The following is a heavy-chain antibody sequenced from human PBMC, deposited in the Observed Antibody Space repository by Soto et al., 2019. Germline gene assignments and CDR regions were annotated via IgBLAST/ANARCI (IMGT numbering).Heavy chain of an antibody. J-gene: IGHJ6*03. Sequence: GGSLRLSCAASGFTFSSYAMSWVRQAPGKGLEWVSAISGSGGSTYYADSVKGRFTISRDNSKNTRYLQMNSLRAEDTAVYYCAKGNKVVLRFLEWLPGYMDVWGKGTTVTVSS. CDR2: ISGSGGST. CDR3: AKGNKVVLRFLEWLPGYMDV. V-gene: IGHV3-23*01. D-gene: IGHD3-3*01. CDR1: GFTFSSYA.